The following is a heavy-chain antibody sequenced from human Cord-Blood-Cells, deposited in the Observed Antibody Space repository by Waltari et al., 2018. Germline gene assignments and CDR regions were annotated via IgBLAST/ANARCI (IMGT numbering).Heavy chain of an antibody. D-gene: IGHD5-18*01. J-gene: IGHJ6*03. CDR3: ARSPMVNYYYYMDV. V-gene: IGHV3-53*01. CDR1: GFTVGSHS. Sequence: EVKLVASGGGLIQTGGSLRLSCAASGFTVGSHSLAWVRQDEGKGLECGSVSYRAGSKYYAGSVKGRITISRDNSKNTLYLQMNGQRAVDTSVYYCARSPMVNYYYYMDVWGKGTTVTVSS. CDR2: SYRAGSK.